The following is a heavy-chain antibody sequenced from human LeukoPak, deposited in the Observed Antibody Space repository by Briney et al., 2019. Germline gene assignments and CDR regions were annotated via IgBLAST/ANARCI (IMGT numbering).Heavy chain of an antibody. CDR2: VYYSGST. CDR3: ARDFRGIAAAGFDY. V-gene: IGHV4-59*01. J-gene: IGHJ4*02. CDR1: GGSISSYF. D-gene: IGHD6-13*01. Sequence: PSETLSLTCTVSGGSISSYFWSWIRQPPGKGLEWIGFVYYSGSTKYNPSLKSRVTISLDTSKNQFSLKLSSVTAADTAVYYCARDFRGIAAAGFDYWGQGTVVTVSS.